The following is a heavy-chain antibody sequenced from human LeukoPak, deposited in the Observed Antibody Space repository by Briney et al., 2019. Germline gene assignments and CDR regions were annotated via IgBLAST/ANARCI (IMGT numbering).Heavy chain of an antibody. CDR3: ARGFRRGYSYGYNFDY. D-gene: IGHD5-18*01. J-gene: IGHJ4*02. V-gene: IGHV3-11*04. CDR2: ISSSGSTI. CDR1: GFTFSDYY. Sequence: GGSLRLSCAASGFTFSDYYMSWIRQAPGKGLEWVSYISSSGSTIYYADSVKGRSTISRDNAKNSLYLQMNSLRAEDTAVYYCARGFRRGYSYGYNFDYWGQGTLVTVSS.